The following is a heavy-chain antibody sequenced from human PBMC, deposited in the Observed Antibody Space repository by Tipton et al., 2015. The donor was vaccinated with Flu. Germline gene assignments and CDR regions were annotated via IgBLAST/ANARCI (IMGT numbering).Heavy chain of an antibody. J-gene: IGHJ3*02. Sequence: LSLTCTVSGGSISSSSYYWGWTRQPPGKGLEWIGSIYYSGSTYYNPSLKSRVTISVDTSKNQFSLQLSSVTAADAAVYYCARGHSYYYDGGAFDIWGQGTMVTVSS. V-gene: IGHV4-39*07. D-gene: IGHD3-22*01. CDR1: GGSISSSSYY. CDR3: ARGHSYYYDGGAFDI. CDR2: IYYSGST.